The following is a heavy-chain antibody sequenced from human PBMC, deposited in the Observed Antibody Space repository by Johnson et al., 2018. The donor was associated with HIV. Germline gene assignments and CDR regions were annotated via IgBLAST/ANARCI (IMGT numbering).Heavy chain of an antibody. V-gene: IGHV3-30*02. CDR2: IRYDGRNK. D-gene: IGHD5-18*01. CDR3: AKEVPVYSYGYYDAFDI. CDR1: GITFSSYG. Sequence: QVQLVESGGGVVQPGGSLRLSCAASGITFSSYGMHWVRQAPGRGLAWVAFIRYDGRNKYYADSVKGRFTISRDNSKNTLDLQMNSLRAEDTAVYYCAKEVPVYSYGYYDAFDIWGQGTMVTVSS. J-gene: IGHJ3*02.